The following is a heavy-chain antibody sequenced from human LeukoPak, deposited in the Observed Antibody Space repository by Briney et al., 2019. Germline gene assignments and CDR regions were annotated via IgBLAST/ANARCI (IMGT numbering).Heavy chain of an antibody. CDR1: GFTFSGYS. Sequence: PGGSLRLSCAASGFTFSGYSMNWVRQAPGKGLEWVSSISSSSTYIYYADSVKGRFTISRENAKNSLYLQMISLRAEDTAVYYCARGIAAAGTHYYYYMDVWGKGTTVTVSS. CDR2: ISSSSTYI. D-gene: IGHD6-13*01. J-gene: IGHJ6*03. CDR3: ARGIAAAGTHYYYYMDV. V-gene: IGHV3-21*01.